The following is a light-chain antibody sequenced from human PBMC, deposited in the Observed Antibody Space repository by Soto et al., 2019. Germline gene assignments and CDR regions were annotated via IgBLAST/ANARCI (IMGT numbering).Light chain of an antibody. V-gene: IGKV3-15*01. CDR2: GAS. Sequence: EIVMTQSPATLSVSPGERATLSCRASQSVSSYLAWYQQKPGQAPRLLIYGASTRATGIPARFSGSGSWTEFTLTISSLQYEDFAVYYCKQYNNWPPYTFGQGTKLEIK. CDR1: QSVSSY. J-gene: IGKJ2*01. CDR3: KQYNNWPPYT.